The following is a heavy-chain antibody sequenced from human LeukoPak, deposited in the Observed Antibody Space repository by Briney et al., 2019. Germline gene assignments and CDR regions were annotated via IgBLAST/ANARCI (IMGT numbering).Heavy chain of an antibody. J-gene: IGHJ4*02. V-gene: IGHV3-30*09. D-gene: IGHD3-10*01. CDR2: IAQDDVIK. Sequence: GGSLRLSCVTSGFTFSSYPMHWVRQAPGKGLEWMAVIAQDDVIKYNTKYVRGRFVISRDNSRNILYLNMNGLTTEDTALYRCARDPLVGSPDYFDLWGQGTLVIVSS. CDR1: GFTFSSYP. CDR3: ARDPLVGSPDYFDL.